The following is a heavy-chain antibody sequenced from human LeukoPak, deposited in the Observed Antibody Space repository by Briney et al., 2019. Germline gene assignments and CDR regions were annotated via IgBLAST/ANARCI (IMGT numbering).Heavy chain of an antibody. CDR3: TTPPD. CDR1: GFSFSDAW. J-gene: IGHJ4*02. CDR2: IKPRTSGGTT. V-gene: IGHV3-15*01. Sequence: GGSLGLSCTASGFSFSDAWMTWVRQAPGKGLEWVGRIKPRTSGGTTDYAAPVKGRFTISRDDSKNTVYLQMNSLETEDTAVYYCTTPPDWGQGTLVTVSS.